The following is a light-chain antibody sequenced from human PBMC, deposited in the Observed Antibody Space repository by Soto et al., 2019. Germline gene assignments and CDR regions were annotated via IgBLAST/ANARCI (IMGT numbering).Light chain of an antibody. V-gene: IGLV1-44*01. CDR3: AAWDDRLSGPV. Sequence: VLTQPPSASGTPGQRVTISCSGSRASIGSNTVTWYQHLPGAAPKLLVYNNNQRPSGVPDRFSGSKSDTSASLAISGLQFEDEAVYYCAAWDDRLSGPVFGGGTKLTVL. CDR2: NNN. CDR1: RASIGSNT. J-gene: IGLJ3*02.